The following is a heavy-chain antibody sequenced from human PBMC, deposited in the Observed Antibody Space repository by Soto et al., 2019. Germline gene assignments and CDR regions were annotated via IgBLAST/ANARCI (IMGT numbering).Heavy chain of an antibody. D-gene: IGHD1-7*01. V-gene: IGHV3-74*01. Sequence: QPGGSLRLSCAASGFTFSSHWMHWVRQTPGKGLVWVSRIKGDGSSLSYADSVKGRFTISRDNAKSTLYLQMNTLRAEDTALYYCARDRSSITGTAGDYWGQGTLVTVSS. CDR2: IKGDGSSL. CDR3: ARDRSSITGTAGDY. CDR1: GFTFSSHW. J-gene: IGHJ4*02.